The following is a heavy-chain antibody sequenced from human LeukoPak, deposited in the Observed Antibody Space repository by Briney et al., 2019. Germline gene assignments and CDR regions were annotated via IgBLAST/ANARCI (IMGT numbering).Heavy chain of an antibody. D-gene: IGHD3-10*01. CDR1: GFTFSSYS. Sequence: GGSLRLSCAASGFTFSSYSMNWVRQAPGKGLEWVSYISSSSSTIYYADSVKGRFTISRDKAKNSLYLQMNGLRAEDTAVYYCASSGWDWGQGTLVTVSS. J-gene: IGHJ4*02. V-gene: IGHV3-48*01. CDR2: ISSSSSTI. CDR3: ASSGWD.